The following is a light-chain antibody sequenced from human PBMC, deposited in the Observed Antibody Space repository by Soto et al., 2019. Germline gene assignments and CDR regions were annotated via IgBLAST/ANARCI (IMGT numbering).Light chain of an antibody. CDR3: SSYTSSKTYV. CDR1: SSDDDGYDF. Sequence: SALAQPASVSGSPGQSITISCTGTSSDDDGYDFVSWYQHHPCIAHKLLISDVSNLLSGGFNRFSGSKSGNTASLTIFGLQAEDEADYYCSSYTSSKTYVFGTGTKVTVL. V-gene: IGLV2-14*03. J-gene: IGLJ1*01. CDR2: DVS.